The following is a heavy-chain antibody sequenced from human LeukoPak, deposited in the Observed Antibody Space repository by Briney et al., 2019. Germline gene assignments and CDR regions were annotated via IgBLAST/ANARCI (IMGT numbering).Heavy chain of an antibody. V-gene: IGHV1-2*02. Sequence: ASVKVSCKASGYTFTGYYMHWVRQAPGQGLEWMGWINPNSGGTNYAQKFQGRVTMTRDTSISTAYMELSRLRCDDTAVYYCARVRPRYSGYAHDYWGQGTLVTVSS. CDR1: GYTFTGYY. CDR2: INPNSGGT. CDR3: ARVRPRYSGYAHDY. J-gene: IGHJ4*02. D-gene: IGHD5-12*01.